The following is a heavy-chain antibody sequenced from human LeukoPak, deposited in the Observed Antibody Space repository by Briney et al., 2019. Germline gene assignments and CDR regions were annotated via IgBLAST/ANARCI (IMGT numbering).Heavy chain of an antibody. J-gene: IGHJ4*02. CDR1: GDSVSNKDAA. D-gene: IGHD2-15*01. Sequence: SQTLSLTCAISGDSVSNKDAAWNWIRQSPSRGLEWLGRTYYRSKWSNDYAVSVKSRITINPDTSKSQFSLQLRSVTPDDTAVYYCARQSLGYVDYWGQGSRVTVSS. V-gene: IGHV6-1*01. CDR2: TYYRSKWSN. CDR3: ARQSLGYVDY.